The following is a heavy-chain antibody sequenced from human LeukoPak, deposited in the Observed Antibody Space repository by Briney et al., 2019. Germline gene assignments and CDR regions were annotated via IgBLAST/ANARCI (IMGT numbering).Heavy chain of an antibody. D-gene: IGHD1-1*01. CDR1: GFIFNSYA. CDR2: IIGPGGDT. J-gene: IGHJ4*02. CDR3: AKAAAERCASIKCYPFDS. V-gene: IGHV3-23*01. Sequence: GGSLRLSCTASGFIFNSYAMNWVRQAPGKGLEWVASIIGPGGDTYHAGSVRGRFTISRDNSKNTLYLQMSHLRVEDTALYYCAKAAAERCASIKCYPFDSWGQGTLVAVSS.